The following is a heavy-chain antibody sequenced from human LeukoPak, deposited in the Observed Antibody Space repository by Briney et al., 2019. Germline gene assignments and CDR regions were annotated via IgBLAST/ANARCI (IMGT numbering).Heavy chain of an antibody. CDR1: GGSFSGYY. Sequence: SETLSLTCAVYGGSFSGYYWSWIRQPPGKGLEWIGEINHSGSTNYNPSLKSRVTISVDTSKNQFSLKLSSVTAADTAVYYCARPHYDSWFDPWGQGTLVTVSS. J-gene: IGHJ5*02. CDR3: ARPHYDSWFDP. D-gene: IGHD3-3*01. V-gene: IGHV4-34*01. CDR2: INHSGST.